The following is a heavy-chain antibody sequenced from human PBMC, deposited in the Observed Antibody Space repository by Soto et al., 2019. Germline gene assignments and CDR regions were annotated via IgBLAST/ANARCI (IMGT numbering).Heavy chain of an antibody. J-gene: IGHJ4*02. Sequence: SETLSLTCAVSGGSISSSNWWSWVRQPPGKGLEWIGEIYHSGSTNYNPSLKSRVTISVDKSKNQFSLKLSSVTAADTAVYYCARKTDNVVVTDLFDYWGQGTLVTVSS. D-gene: IGHD2-21*02. V-gene: IGHV4-4*02. CDR3: ARKTDNVVVTDLFDY. CDR2: IYHSGST. CDR1: GGSISSSNW.